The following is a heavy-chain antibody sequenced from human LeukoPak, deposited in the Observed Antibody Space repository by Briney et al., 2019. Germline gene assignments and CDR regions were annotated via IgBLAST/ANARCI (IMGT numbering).Heavy chain of an antibody. CDR3: ARQGTMIGVDY. CDR2: IYYSGST. D-gene: IGHD3-22*01. Sequence: SETLSLTCTVFGGSISSSSYYWGWIRQPPGKGLEWIGSIYYSGSTYYNPSLKSRVTISVDTSKNQFSLKLSSVTAADTAVYYCARQGTMIGVDYWGQGTLVTVSS. V-gene: IGHV4-39*01. J-gene: IGHJ4*02. CDR1: GGSISSSSYY.